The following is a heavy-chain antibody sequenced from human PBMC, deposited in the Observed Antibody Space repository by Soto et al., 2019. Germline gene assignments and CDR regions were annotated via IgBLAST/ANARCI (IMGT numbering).Heavy chain of an antibody. V-gene: IGHV3-9*01. D-gene: IGHD3-9*01. CDR2: ISWNSGSI. J-gene: IGHJ4*02. Sequence: HWVRQAPGKGLEWVSGISWNSGSIDYGDSVKGRFTISRDNAKNSLYLQMNSLRAEDTALYYCAKDHSDILTGFCDYWGQGTLVTVSS. CDR3: AKDHSDILTGFCDY.